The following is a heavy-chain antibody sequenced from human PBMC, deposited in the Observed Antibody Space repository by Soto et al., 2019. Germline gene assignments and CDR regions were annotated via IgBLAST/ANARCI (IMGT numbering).Heavy chain of an antibody. D-gene: IGHD4-17*01. Sequence: PGGSLRLSCAASGFTVSSNYMSWVRQAPGKGLEWVSVIYSGGSTYYADSVKGRFTISRDNSKNTLYLQMNSLRAEDTAVYYCARDRIDGDYGNYYYYYYMDVWGKGTTVTVSS. J-gene: IGHJ6*03. CDR2: IYSGGST. CDR1: GFTVSSNY. V-gene: IGHV3-66*01. CDR3: ARDRIDGDYGNYYYYYYMDV.